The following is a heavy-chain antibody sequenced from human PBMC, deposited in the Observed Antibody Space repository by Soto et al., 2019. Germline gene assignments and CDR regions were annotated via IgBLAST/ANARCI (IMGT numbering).Heavy chain of an antibody. V-gene: IGHV3-7*01. Sequence: EVQLVESGGGLVQPGGSLRLSCAASGFTFSSYWMSWVRQAPGKGLEWVANIKQDGSEKYYVDSVKGRFTTSRDNAKNSRYLQMKRLRAGDTALYYCAGHQGWLGYSDGMDVGGQGTTITVSS. CDR2: IKQDGSEK. D-gene: IGHD3-10*01. CDR3: AGHQGWLGYSDGMDV. J-gene: IGHJ6*02. CDR1: GFTFSSYW.